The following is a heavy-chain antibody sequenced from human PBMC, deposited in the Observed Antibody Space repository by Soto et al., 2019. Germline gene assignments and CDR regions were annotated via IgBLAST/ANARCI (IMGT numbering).Heavy chain of an antibody. CDR2: IYYSGST. J-gene: IGHJ4*02. V-gene: IGHV4-31*03. CDR1: GGSISSGGYY. CDR3: ATGHILTGPPDY. Sequence: SETLSLTCTVSGGSISSGGYYWSWIRQHPGKGLEWIGYIYYSGSTYYNPSLKSRVTISVDTSKNQFSLKLSSVTAADTAVYYCATGHILTGPPDYWGQGTLVTVSS. D-gene: IGHD3-9*01.